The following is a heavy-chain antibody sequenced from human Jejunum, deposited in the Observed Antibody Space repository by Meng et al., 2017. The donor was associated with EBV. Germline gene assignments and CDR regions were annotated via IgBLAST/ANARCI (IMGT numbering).Heavy chain of an antibody. CDR1: GGSISDNDW. J-gene: IGHJ4*02. CDR2: IYHGGGT. CDR3: AGNGYYALEY. D-gene: IGHD3-22*01. V-gene: IGHV4-4*02. Sequence: QWSGPRLGKPSGPLSLTCFVSGGSISDNDWWSWVRKPPGKGLEWLGEIYHGGGTNYNPSLESRVTISVDKSKNQFSLKLNSVTVADTAVYYCAGNGYYALEYWGPGILVTVSS.